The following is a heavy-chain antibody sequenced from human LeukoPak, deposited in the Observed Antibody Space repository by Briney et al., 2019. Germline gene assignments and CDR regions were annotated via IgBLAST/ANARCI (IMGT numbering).Heavy chain of an antibody. V-gene: IGHV1-18*01. D-gene: IGHD2-2*01. CDR1: GYTFTSYA. Sequence: ASVKVSCKASGYTFTSYAMHWVRQAPGQRLEWMGWISAYNGHTNYAQKLQGRVTMTTDTSTSTAYMELSSLRSDDTAVYYCARSLRVSPYHFDYWGQGTLVTVSS. CDR2: ISAYNGHT. J-gene: IGHJ4*02. CDR3: ARSLRVSPYHFDY.